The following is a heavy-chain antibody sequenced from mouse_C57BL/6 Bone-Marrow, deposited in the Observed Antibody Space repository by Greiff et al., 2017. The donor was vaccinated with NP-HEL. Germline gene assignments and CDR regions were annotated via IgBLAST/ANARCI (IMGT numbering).Heavy chain of an antibody. CDR2: IYPGDGDT. D-gene: IGHD2-4*01. Sequence: QVQLQQSGAELVKPGASVKISCKASGYAFSSYWMNWVKQRPGKGLEWIGQIYPGDGDTNYNGKFKGKATLTADKSSSTAYMQLSSLTSEDSAVYFCGTPIYYDYDDAMDYWGQGTSVTVSS. V-gene: IGHV1-80*01. CDR3: GTPIYYDYDDAMDY. CDR1: GYAFSSYW. J-gene: IGHJ4*01.